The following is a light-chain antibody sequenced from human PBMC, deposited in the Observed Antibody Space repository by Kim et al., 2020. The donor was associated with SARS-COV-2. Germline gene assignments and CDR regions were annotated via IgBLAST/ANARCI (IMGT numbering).Light chain of an antibody. CDR1: QDIRSN. CDR2: GAS. J-gene: IGKJ1*01. V-gene: IGKV3-15*01. Sequence: IVMTQSPATLSVSPGERVTLSCRASQDIRSNLAWYQQKPGQSPRLLVYGASSRATGLPARFSASGSGTEFTLTISSLQSEDFALYYCQQYNNWPLTFGQGTKVDIK. CDR3: QQYNNWPLT.